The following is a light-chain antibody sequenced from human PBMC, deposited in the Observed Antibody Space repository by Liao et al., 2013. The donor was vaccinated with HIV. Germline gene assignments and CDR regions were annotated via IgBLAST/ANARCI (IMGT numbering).Light chain of an antibody. Sequence: SYELTQPPSVSVAPGKTARITCGGNNIGSKSVHWYQQKPGQAPVLVIYYDSDRPSGIPERFSGSNSGSTATLTISRVEAGDEADYYCQVWDISEVFGGGTKLYRP. V-gene: IGLV3-21*04. CDR2: YDS. CDR3: QVWDISEV. J-gene: IGLJ3*02. CDR1: NIGSKS.